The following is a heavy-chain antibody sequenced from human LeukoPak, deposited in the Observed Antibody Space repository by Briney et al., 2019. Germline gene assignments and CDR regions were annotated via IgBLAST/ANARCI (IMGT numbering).Heavy chain of an antibody. Sequence: PGRSLRLSCAASGFTFSSYGMHWVRQAPGKGPEWVAHISFDGSKKYYADSVKGRFTISRDNSKNTLYLQMNSLRAEDTALFYCTKDQNGYNYGPFDYWGQGTLVTVSS. J-gene: IGHJ4*02. V-gene: IGHV3-30*18. CDR3: TKDQNGYNYGPFDY. D-gene: IGHD5-18*01. CDR1: GFTFSSYG. CDR2: ISFDGSKK.